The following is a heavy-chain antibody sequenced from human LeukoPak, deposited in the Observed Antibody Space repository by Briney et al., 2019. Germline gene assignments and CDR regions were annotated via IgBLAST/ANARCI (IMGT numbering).Heavy chain of an antibody. CDR3: ARDPGYCSSTSCYTEDY. Sequence: QAGGSLRLSCAASGFTFSSYAMSWVRQAPGKGLEWVSAISGSGGSTYYADSVKGRFTISRDNAKNSLYLQMNSLRAEDTAVYYCARDPGYCSSTSCYTEDYWGQGTLVTVSS. J-gene: IGHJ4*02. V-gene: IGHV3-23*01. D-gene: IGHD2-2*02. CDR2: ISGSGGST. CDR1: GFTFSSYA.